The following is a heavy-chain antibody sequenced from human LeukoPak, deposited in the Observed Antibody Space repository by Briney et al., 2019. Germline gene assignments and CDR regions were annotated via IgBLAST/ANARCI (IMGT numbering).Heavy chain of an antibody. CDR1: GFTFSSYW. CDR3: TRTYYGSGTYSQSDF. J-gene: IGHJ4*02. V-gene: IGHV3-74*01. Sequence: GGSXRLSCAASGFTFSSYWMHWVRHAPGKGLVWVSRINSDGSTTIYADSVKGRFTISRDNAKNTLYLQMNSLRAEDTAVYYCTRTYYGSGTYSQSDFWGQGTLVTVSS. CDR2: INSDGSTT. D-gene: IGHD3-10*01.